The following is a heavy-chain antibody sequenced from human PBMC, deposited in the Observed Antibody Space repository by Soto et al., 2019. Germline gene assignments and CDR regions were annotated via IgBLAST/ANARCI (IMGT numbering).Heavy chain of an antibody. J-gene: IGHJ4*02. V-gene: IGHV4-34*01. CDR2: IKDGGRT. D-gene: IGHD5-12*01. CDR3: ARGQEGVVATH. CDR1: GGSLSGYY. Sequence: QVQLQQWGAGLLKPSETLSLNCAVNGGSLSGYYWSWIRQPPGKGLEWIGEIKDGGRTNYSPSLKSRATISADTSNSQCAQRLYSVTAADTGVYYCARGQEGVVATHWDQGTLVTVSS.